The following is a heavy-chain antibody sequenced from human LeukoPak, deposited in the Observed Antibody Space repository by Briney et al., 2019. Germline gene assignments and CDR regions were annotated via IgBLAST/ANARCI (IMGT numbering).Heavy chain of an antibody. CDR1: GGTFSSYA. J-gene: IGHJ4*02. D-gene: IGHD6-19*01. Sequence: GASVKVSCKASGGTFSSYAISWVRQAPGQGLEWMGRIIPILGIANYAQKFQGRVTITADKSMSTAYMELSSLRSEDTAVYYCATYSSGWYPGYWGQGTLVTVSS. CDR2: IIPILGIA. V-gene: IGHV1-69*04. CDR3: ATYSSGWYPGY.